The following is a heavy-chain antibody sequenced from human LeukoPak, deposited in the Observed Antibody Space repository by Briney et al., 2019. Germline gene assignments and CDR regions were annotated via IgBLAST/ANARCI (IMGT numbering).Heavy chain of an antibody. CDR2: ITSSSSYI. D-gene: IGHD3-10*02. Sequence: GGSLRLSCAASGFTFSSYSMNWVRQAPGKGLEWVSSITSSSSYIHYADSVKGRFTISRVNAKNSLYLQMNSLRAEDTAVYYCAELGITMIGGVWGKGTTVTISS. J-gene: IGHJ6*04. CDR3: AELGITMIGGV. CDR1: GFTFSSYS. V-gene: IGHV3-21*01.